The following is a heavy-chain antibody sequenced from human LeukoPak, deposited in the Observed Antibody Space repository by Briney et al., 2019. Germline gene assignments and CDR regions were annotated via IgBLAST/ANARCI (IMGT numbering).Heavy chain of an antibody. Sequence: SETLSLTCAVSGFSIRSGHYWGWIRQPPGKGLEWIGNIHQSASTYHNPSLRSRVTISVDTYKNQFSLKLSSVTAADTGVYYCARVVIVVATEENDAFDIWGQGRMVIVSS. D-gene: IGHD2-21*02. CDR2: IHQSAST. CDR3: ARVVIVVATEENDAFDI. V-gene: IGHV4-38-2*01. J-gene: IGHJ3*02. CDR1: GFSIRSGHY.